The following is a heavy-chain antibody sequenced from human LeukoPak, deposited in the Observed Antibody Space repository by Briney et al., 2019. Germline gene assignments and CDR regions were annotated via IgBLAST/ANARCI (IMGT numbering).Heavy chain of an antibody. Sequence: PSETLSLTCTVSGGSISYYYWNWIRQSPGKGLEWIGHIYYTGRTDYNPSLKSRVTISADTSKNQLSLKLSSVTAADTAVYYCARDVSGSDYAGGEGFDIWGQGTMVTVSS. J-gene: IGHJ3*02. CDR1: GGSISYYY. CDR2: IYYTGRT. V-gene: IGHV4-59*01. D-gene: IGHD5-12*01. CDR3: ARDVSGSDYAGGEGFDI.